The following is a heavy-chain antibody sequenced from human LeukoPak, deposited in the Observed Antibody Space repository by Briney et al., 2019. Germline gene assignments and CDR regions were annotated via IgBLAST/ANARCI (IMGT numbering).Heavy chain of an antibody. CDR2: ISGSGGTT. J-gene: IGHJ4*02. D-gene: IGHD6-19*01. V-gene: IGHV3-23*01. Sequence: GGSLRLSCAASGFTFNRYGMSWVRQAPGKGLEWVSAISGSGGTTYYADSVKGRFTISRDNSKNTLYLQINSLRGEDTAVYYCAKDHLPGIVVADRDYWGQGTLVTVSS. CDR3: AKDHLPGIVVADRDY. CDR1: GFTFNRYG.